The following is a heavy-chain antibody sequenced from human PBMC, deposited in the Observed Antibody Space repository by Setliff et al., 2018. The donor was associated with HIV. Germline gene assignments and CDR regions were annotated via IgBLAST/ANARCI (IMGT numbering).Heavy chain of an antibody. CDR2: IYYSGST. CDR1: GGSISSFSYY. Sequence: PSETLSLTCTVSGGSISSFSYYWAWIRQSPGKGLEWIGYIYYSGSTNYNPSLKSRVTISVDTSKNQFSLKLSSVTAADTAVYYCARDPARGGLLRQPIDAFDIWGQGTMVTVSS. CDR3: ARDPARGGLLRQPIDAFDI. V-gene: IGHV4-61*05. D-gene: IGHD1-26*01. J-gene: IGHJ3*02.